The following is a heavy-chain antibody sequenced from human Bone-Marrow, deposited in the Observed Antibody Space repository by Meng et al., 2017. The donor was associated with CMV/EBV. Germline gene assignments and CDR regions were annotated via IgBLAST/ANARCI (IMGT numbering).Heavy chain of an antibody. D-gene: IGHD6-19*01. CDR2: INPSGGST. CDR3: ARGTAVAGTIDNWFDP. V-gene: IGHV1-46*01. CDR1: GYTFTSYY. Sequence: ASVKVSCKASGYTFTSYYMHWVRQAPGQGLEWMGIINPSGGSTSYAQKFQGRVTMTRDTSTSTAYMELSSLRSEDTAVYYCARGTAVAGTIDNWFDPWGQGTLVTVSS. J-gene: IGHJ5*02.